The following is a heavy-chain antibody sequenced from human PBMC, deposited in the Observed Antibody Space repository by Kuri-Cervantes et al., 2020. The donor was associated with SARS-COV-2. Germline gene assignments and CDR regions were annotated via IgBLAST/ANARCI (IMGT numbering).Heavy chain of an antibody. CDR2: IYYTGKS. J-gene: IGHJ4*02. V-gene: IGHV4-59*01. Sequence: SETLSLTCTVSYASMTSFYWSWIRQSPGRGLEWIGYIYYTGKSNYNPSLESRVSMSLAASESRFFLTLTSVTAADTAMYYCASGNDSSLDYWGQGTRVTVSS. D-gene: IGHD4-11*01. CDR3: ASGNDSSLDY. CDR1: YASMTSFY.